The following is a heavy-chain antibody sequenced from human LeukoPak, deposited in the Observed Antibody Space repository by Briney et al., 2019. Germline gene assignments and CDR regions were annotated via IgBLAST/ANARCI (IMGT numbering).Heavy chain of an antibody. CDR1: GYSFTSYW. D-gene: IGHD3-22*01. CDR3: AREGRDYYDSSGYYPAIYDY. J-gene: IGHJ4*02. Sequence: GESLKISCKGSGYSFTSYWSGWVRQMPGKGLEWMGIIYPGDSDTRYSPSFQGQVTISADKSISTAYLQWSSLKASDTATYYCAREGRDYYDSSGYYPAIYDYWGQGTLVTVSS. CDR2: IYPGDSDT. V-gene: IGHV5-51*01.